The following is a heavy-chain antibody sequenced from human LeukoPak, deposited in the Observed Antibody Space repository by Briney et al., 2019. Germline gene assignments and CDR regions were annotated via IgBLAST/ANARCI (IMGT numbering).Heavy chain of an antibody. Sequence: GGSLRLSCAASGFTFSSYGMHWVRQAPGKGLERVAFIRYDGSNKYYADSVKGRFTISRDNSKNTLYLQMNSLRAEDTAVYYCAKGRPRGEIVVVITTSFDYWDQGTLVTVSS. CDR3: AKGRPRGEIVVVITTSFDY. D-gene: IGHD3-22*01. J-gene: IGHJ4*02. CDR2: IRYDGSNK. CDR1: GFTFSSYG. V-gene: IGHV3-30*02.